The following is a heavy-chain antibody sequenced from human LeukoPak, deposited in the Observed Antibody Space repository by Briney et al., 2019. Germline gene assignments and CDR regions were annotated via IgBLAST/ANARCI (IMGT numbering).Heavy chain of an antibody. CDR3: ARKIAAAVYFDY. Sequence: GGSLRLSCAASGFTFSSYWMTWVRQAPGKGLEWVANIKEDGGEGYYVDSVKGRFTVSRDNAKNSLYLQLTSLRAEDTAVYYCARKIAAAVYFDYWGQGTLVTVSS. V-gene: IGHV3-7*01. D-gene: IGHD6-13*01. J-gene: IGHJ4*02. CDR2: IKEDGGEG. CDR1: GFTFSSYW.